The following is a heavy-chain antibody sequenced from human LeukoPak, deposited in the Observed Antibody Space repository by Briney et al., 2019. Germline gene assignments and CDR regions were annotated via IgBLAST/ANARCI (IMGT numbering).Heavy chain of an antibody. CDR2: ISGSGEST. V-gene: IGHV3-23*01. CDR1: GFTFSTYG. D-gene: IGHD3-10*01. J-gene: IGHJ4*02. CDR3: ASGQTLVRD. Sequence: GGSLRLSCAASGFTFSTYGMSWVRQAPGKGLEWVSSISGSGESTNYADSVKGRSTISRDNSKNTLYLQMNSLRVEDTAVYYCASGQTLVRDWGQGTLVTVSS.